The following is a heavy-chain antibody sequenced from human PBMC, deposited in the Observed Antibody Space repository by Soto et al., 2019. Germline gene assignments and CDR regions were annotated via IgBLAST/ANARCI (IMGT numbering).Heavy chain of an antibody. Sequence: LSDRRSVLEGSSCSYYGSWIRQPPGKGLEWIGYISHSGRTNYDPSLKSRLTMSVDTSQNQFSLQLNSVTAADTAVYYCSYGSSFDYWGQGTLVTVSS. CDR2: ISHSGRT. J-gene: IGHJ4*02. CDR1: EGSSCSYY. V-gene: IGHV4-59*01. D-gene: IGHD3-10*01. CDR3: SYGSSFDY.